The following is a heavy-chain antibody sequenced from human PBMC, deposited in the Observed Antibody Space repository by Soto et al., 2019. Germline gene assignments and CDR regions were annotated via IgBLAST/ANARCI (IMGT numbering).Heavy chain of an antibody. Sequence: ASVKVSCKASGYTFTGYYVHWVRQAPGQGLEWMGWINPNSGGTNYAQKFQGRVTMTRDTSISTAYMELSRLRSDDTAVYYCARAHKPPHSNDVGWFHPWVQGTLLTVSS. J-gene: IGHJ5*02. CDR3: ARAHKPPHSNDVGWFHP. V-gene: IGHV1-2*02. CDR1: GYTFTGYY. D-gene: IGHD1-1*01. CDR2: INPNSGGT.